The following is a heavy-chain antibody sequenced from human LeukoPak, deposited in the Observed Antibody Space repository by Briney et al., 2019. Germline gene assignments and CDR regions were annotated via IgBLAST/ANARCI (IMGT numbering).Heavy chain of an antibody. CDR3: ARVGSSSWYGDWFDP. J-gene: IGHJ5*02. V-gene: IGHV4-59*12. D-gene: IGHD6-13*01. CDR2: IYYSGST. CDR1: GGSISSYY. Sequence: SETLSLICAVSGGSISSYYWSWIRQPPGKGLEWIGYIYYSGSTNYNPSLKSRVTMSVDTSKNQFSLKLSSVTAADTAVYYCARVGSSSWYGDWFDPWGQGTLVTVSS.